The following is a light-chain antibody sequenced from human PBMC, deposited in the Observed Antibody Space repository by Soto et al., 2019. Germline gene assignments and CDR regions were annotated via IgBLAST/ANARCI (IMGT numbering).Light chain of an antibody. J-gene: IGKJ4*01. Sequence: EIGMTQSPATLSVSPGERVAVSCRASQSVTRNLAWYQHKPGQAPRLLISGASTGAAAIPARFSGSGSVTELTITINSIQSEDSEIYYCQKYDHRKVNFGG. CDR1: QSVTRN. CDR3: QKYDHRKVN. CDR2: GAS. V-gene: IGKV3-15*01.